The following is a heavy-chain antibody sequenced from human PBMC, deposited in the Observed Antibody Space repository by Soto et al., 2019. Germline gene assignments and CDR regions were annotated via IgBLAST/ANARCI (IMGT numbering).Heavy chain of an antibody. D-gene: IGHD3-22*01. CDR1: GYPINSCW. CDR3: TRGSSGYSFH. J-gene: IGHJ4*02. Sequence: GGSLRLDCAAGGYPINSCWMHWVSQAPGKGPVWVSRINSDGSSTNYADSAKGRFTISRDNAKNTLFLQMNSLRAEDTAVYYCTRGSSGYSFHWGQGTLVTVSS. V-gene: IGHV3-74*01. CDR2: INSDGSST.